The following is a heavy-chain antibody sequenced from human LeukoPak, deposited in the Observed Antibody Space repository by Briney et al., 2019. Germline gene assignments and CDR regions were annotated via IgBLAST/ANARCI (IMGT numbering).Heavy chain of an antibody. J-gene: IGHJ4*02. CDR1: AFTFSSYG. CDR3: ARVGAFSSSWLLY. Sequence: GGSLRLSCAASAFTFSSYGMSWVRQAPGKGLEWVSAISGDGRDIFYADAVKGRFTISRDNAKNSLYLQMNSLRAEDTAVYYCARVGAFSSSWLLYWGQGTLVTVSS. D-gene: IGHD6-13*01. CDR2: ISGDGRDI. V-gene: IGHV3-21*01.